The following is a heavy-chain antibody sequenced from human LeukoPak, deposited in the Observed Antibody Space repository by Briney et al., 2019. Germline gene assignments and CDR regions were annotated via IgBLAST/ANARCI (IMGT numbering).Heavy chain of an antibody. CDR1: GFTFSSYW. Sequence: GGSLRLSCAASGFTFSSYWMSWVRQAPGKGLEWVAVIWYDGSNKYYADSVKGRFTISRDNSKNTLYLQMNSLRAEDTAVYYCARGLTGDAATAFDYWGQGTLVTVSS. D-gene: IGHD7-27*01. CDR2: IWYDGSNK. CDR3: ARGLTGDAATAFDY. J-gene: IGHJ4*02. V-gene: IGHV3-33*08.